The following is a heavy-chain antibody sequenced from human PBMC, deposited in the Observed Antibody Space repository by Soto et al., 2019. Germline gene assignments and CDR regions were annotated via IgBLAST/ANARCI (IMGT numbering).Heavy chain of an antibody. J-gene: IGHJ4*02. CDR3: AREHYYDSSGYYYIPPPLDY. V-gene: IGHV4-30-4*01. D-gene: IGHD3-22*01. CDR2: IYYSGST. CDR1: GGSISSGDYY. Sequence: SETLSLTCTVSGGSISSGDYYWSWIRQPPGKGLEWIGYIYYSGSTYYNPSLKSRVTISVDTSKNQFSLKLSSVTAADTAVYYCAREHYYDSSGYYYIPPPLDYWGQGTLVTVSS.